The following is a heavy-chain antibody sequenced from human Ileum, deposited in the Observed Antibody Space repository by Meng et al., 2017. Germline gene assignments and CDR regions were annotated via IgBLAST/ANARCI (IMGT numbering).Heavy chain of an antibody. Sequence: VQLPGSGPGLVEPSGTLSLTCTVSGGSISSSFYWSWVRQSPGKGLEWIGQIYLAGSPNYNPSLESRVTISVDKSKNQFSLRLTSVTAADTAIFYCVRHGGKYFDSWGQGTLVTVAS. J-gene: IGHJ4*02. V-gene: IGHV4-4*02. D-gene: IGHD2-15*01. CDR3: VRHGGKYFDS. CDR2: IYLAGSP. CDR1: GGSISSSFY.